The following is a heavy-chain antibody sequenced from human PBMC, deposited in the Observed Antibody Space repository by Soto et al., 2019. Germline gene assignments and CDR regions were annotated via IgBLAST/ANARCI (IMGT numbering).Heavy chain of an antibody. J-gene: IGHJ5*02. V-gene: IGHV1-18*01. CDR1: GYTFTSYG. CDR2: ISAYNGNT. D-gene: IGHD1-7*01. CDR3: ARDGQQWNYHRSGGNWFDP. Sequence: ASVKVSCKASGYTFTSYGISWVRQAPGQGLEWMGWISAYNGNTNYAQKLQGRVTMTTDTSTSTAYMELRSLRSDDTAVYYCARDGQQWNYHRSGGNWFDPWGQGTLVTVSS.